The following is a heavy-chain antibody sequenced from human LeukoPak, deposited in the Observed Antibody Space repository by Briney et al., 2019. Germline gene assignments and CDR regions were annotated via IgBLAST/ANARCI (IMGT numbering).Heavy chain of an antibody. CDR2: IYYSGST. CDR3: ARHEYSSSFWFDP. CDR1: GGSISSYY. V-gene: IGHV4-59*08. J-gene: IGHJ5*02. D-gene: IGHD6-6*01. Sequence: QPSETLSPTCTVSGGSISSYYWSWIRQPPGKGLEWIGYIYYSGSTNYNPSLKSRLTISVDTSKDQFSLKLSSVTAADTAVYYCARHEYSSSFWFDPWGQGTLVTVSS.